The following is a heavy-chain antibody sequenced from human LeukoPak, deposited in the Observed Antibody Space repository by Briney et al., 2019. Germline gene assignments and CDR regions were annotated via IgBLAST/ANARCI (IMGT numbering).Heavy chain of an antibody. J-gene: IGHJ6*03. D-gene: IGHD3-3*01. CDR3: AREGDLPMDV. V-gene: IGHV1-2*06. CDR1: GGTFSSYA. CDR2: INPNSGGT. Sequence: GSSVKVSCKASGGTFSSYAISWVRQAPGQGLEWMGRINPNSGGTNYAQKFEVRVTMTRDTSISTVYMELSRLTSDDTAVYYCAREGDLPMDVWGKGTTLTVSS.